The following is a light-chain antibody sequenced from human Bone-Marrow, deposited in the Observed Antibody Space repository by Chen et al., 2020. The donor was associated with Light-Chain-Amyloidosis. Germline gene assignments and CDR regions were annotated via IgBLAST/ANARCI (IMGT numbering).Light chain of an antibody. CDR3: QVWDRSRDLPV. CDR1: NIGSTS. V-gene: IGLV3-21*02. CDR2: DDS. J-gene: IGLJ3*02. Sequence: SYVLTQPSSVSVAPGQTATIACGGNNIGSTSVHWYQQTPGQAPLLVGYDDSDRPSGIPERLTGSNAGNPATLTISRVEAGDEADYYCQVWDRSRDLPVFGGGTKLTVL.